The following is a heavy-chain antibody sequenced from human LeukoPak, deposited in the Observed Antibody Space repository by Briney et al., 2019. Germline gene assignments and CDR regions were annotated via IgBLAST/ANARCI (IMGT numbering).Heavy chain of an antibody. V-gene: IGHV4-39*01. D-gene: IGHD3-10*01. CDR3: ARLHSAGGIIQPYYFDY. CDR2: IYYSGST. CDR1: GGSLSSSSYY. J-gene: IGHJ4*02. Sequence: SETLSLTCTVSGGSLSSSSYYWGWIRQPPGKGLEWIGSIYYSGSTYYNPSLKSRVTISVDTSKNQFSLKLSSVTAADTAVYYCARLHSAGGIIQPYYFDYWGQGTLVTVSS.